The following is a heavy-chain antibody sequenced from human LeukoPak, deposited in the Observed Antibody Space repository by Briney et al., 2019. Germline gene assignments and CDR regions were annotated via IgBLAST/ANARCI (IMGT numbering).Heavy chain of an antibody. CDR3: ASEKVGIGQQLVKDY. V-gene: IGHV3-30*04. CDR1: GFTFSSYA. Sequence: GRSLRLSCAASGFTFSSYAMHWVRQAPGKGLEWVAVISYDGSNKYYADSVKGRFTISRDNSKNTLYLQMNSLRAKDTAVYYCASEKVGIGQQLVKDYWGQGTLVTVSS. D-gene: IGHD6-13*01. CDR2: ISYDGSNK. J-gene: IGHJ4*02.